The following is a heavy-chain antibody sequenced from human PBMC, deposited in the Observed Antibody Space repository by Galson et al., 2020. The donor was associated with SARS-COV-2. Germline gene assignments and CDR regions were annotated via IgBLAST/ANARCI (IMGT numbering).Heavy chain of an antibody. V-gene: IGHV3-11*01. D-gene: IGHD4-17*01. CDR2: ISSSGSTI. CDR3: ARVGGFESYGGNPLLPDYWYFDL. Sequence: NSGGSLRLSCAASGFTFSDYYMSWIRQAPGKGLEWVSYISSSGSTIYYADSVKGRFTISRDNAKNSLYLQMNSLRAEDTAVYYCARVGGFESYGGNPLLPDYWYFDLWGRGTLVTVSS. CDR1: GFTFSDYY. J-gene: IGHJ2*01.